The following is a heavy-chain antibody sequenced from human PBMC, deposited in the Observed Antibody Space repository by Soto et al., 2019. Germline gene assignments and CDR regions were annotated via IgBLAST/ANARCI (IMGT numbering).Heavy chain of an antibody. CDR3: AKETSPNTYYTFDF. V-gene: IGHV3-23*01. D-gene: IGHD1-26*01. Sequence: GGSLRLSWTASGFTFSTYAMSWVRQAPGEGLEWVSSISENGVYTDYADSVKGRFTISRDNSKNTLYVQMTSLRAEDKAVYYCAKETSPNTYYTFDFWGKGTMVTVSS. CDR1: GFTFSTYA. CDR2: ISENGVYT. J-gene: IGHJ3*01.